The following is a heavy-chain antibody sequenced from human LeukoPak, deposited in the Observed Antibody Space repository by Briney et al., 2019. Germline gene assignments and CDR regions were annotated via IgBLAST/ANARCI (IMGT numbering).Heavy chain of an antibody. D-gene: IGHD3-10*01. CDR3: AGYYYGSGSYN. CDR2: IKQDGREK. J-gene: IGHJ4*02. CDR1: RFTFSRYW. Sequence: GGALRLSCAASRFTFSRYWMSGVRQAPGKGREWVASIKQDGREKYYVDSVQGRFTITRDNAKNSLYLQMNSLRAEDTAVYYCAGYYYGSGSYNWGQGTLVTVSS. V-gene: IGHV3-7*01.